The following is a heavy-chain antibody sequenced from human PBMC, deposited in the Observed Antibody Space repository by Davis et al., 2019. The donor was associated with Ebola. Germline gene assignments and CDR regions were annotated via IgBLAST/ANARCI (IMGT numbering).Heavy chain of an antibody. D-gene: IGHD3-16*02. J-gene: IGHJ4*02. V-gene: IGHV1-18*04. CDR1: GYTFTSYG. CDR2: ISAYNGNT. CDR3: AREGYDYVWGSYRWSFWDY. Sequence: AASVKVSCKASGYTFTSYGISWVRQAPGQGLEWMGWISAYNGNTNYAQKLQGRVTMTTDTSTSTAYMELRSLRSDDTAVYYCAREGYDYVWGSYRWSFWDYWGQGTLVTVSS.